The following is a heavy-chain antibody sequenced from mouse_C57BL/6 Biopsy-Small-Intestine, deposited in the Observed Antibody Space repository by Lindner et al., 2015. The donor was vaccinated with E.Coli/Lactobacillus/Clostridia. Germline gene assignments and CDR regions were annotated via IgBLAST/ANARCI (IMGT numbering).Heavy chain of an antibody. CDR2: ISAGNGDT. V-gene: IGHV1-84*02. D-gene: IGHD1-1*01. J-gene: IGHJ4*01. CDR1: GYTFTSFP. CDR3: VRMGRSPDY. Sequence: SVKVSCKASGYTFTSFPIHWVRQAPGQRLEWMGWISAGNGDTRYSQKFQGRVTITRDTSASTAYMELSSLRSEDTALYYCVRMGRSPDYWGQGTLVTVSS.